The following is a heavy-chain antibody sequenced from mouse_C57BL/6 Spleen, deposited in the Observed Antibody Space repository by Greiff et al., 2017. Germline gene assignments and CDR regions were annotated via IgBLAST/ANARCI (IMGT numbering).Heavy chain of an antibody. CDR3: ASVYSNYEGGAWFAY. CDR2: IYPGSGNT. J-gene: IGHJ3*01. D-gene: IGHD2-5*01. Sequence: QVQLQQSGAELVRPGASVKLSCKASGYTFTDYYINWVKQRPGQGLEWIARIYPGSGNTYYNEKFKGKATLTAEKSSSTAYMQLSSLTSEDSAVYFCASVYSNYEGGAWFAYWGQGTLVTVSA. CDR1: GYTFTDYY. V-gene: IGHV1-76*01.